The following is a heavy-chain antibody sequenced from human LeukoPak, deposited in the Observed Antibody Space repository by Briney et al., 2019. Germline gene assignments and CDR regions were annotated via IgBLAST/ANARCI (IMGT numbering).Heavy chain of an antibody. J-gene: IGHJ6*02. D-gene: IGHD1-26*01. V-gene: IGHV4-59*08. CDR3: ASRPRGGATDFYYGMDV. Sequence: SETLSLTCTVSGGSISSYYWSWIRQPPGKGLEWIGYIYYSGSTNYNPSLKSRVTISVDTSKNQFSLKLSSVTAADTAVYYCASRPRGGATDFYYGMDVWGQGTTVTVSS. CDR2: IYYSGST. CDR1: GGSISSYY.